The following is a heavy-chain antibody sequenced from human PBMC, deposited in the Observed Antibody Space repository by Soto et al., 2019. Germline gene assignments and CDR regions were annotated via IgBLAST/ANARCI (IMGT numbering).Heavy chain of an antibody. D-gene: IGHD2-2*01. Sequence: SETLSLTCTVSGGSISSYYWSWIRQPPGKGLEWIGYIYYSGSTNYNPSLKSRVTISVDTSKNQFSLKLSSVTAADTAVYYCARENIVVVPAAIWFDPWGQGTLVTVSS. CDR1: GGSISSYY. CDR3: ARENIVVVPAAIWFDP. V-gene: IGHV4-59*01. J-gene: IGHJ5*02. CDR2: IYYSGST.